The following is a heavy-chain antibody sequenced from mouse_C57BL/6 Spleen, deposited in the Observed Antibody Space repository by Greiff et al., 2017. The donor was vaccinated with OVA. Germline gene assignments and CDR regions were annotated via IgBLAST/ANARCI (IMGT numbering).Heavy chain of an antibody. CDR2: ISSGSSTI. CDR3: ARVYYYGSSSFDY. CDR1: GFTFSDYG. J-gene: IGHJ2*01. Sequence: EVQRVESGGGLVKPGGSLKLSCAASGFTFSDYGMHWVRQAPEKGLEWVAYISSGSSTIYYADKVKGRFTISRDNAKNTLFLQITSLRSEDTAMYYCARVYYYGSSSFDYWGQGTTLTVSS. V-gene: IGHV5-17*01. D-gene: IGHD1-1*01.